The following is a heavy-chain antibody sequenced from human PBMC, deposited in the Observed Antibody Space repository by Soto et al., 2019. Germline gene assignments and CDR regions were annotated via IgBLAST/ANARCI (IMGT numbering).Heavy chain of an antibody. CDR3: AKALVGEVGATDY. CDR1: GFTFSNYA. CDR2: ITRTDST. J-gene: IGHJ4*02. D-gene: IGHD1-26*01. V-gene: IGHV3-23*01. Sequence: GGSLRLSCTASGFTFSNYAISWVRQAPGKGLEWVSAITRTDSTYYADSVKGRFTISRDNSRNTLYLQMNSLGAEDAALYYCAKALVGEVGATDYWGQGTLVTVSS.